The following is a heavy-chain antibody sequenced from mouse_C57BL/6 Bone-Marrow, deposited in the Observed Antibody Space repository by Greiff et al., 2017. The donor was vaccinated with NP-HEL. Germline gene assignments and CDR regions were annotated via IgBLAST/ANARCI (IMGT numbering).Heavy chain of an antibody. J-gene: IGHJ3*01. Sequence: QVQLQQPGAELVKPGASVKLSCKASGYTFTSYWMQWVKQRPGQGLEWIGEIDPSDSYTNYNQKFKGKATLTVDTSSSTAYMQLSSLTSEDSAVYYCARVYYGSGGFAYWGQGTLVTVSA. V-gene: IGHV1-50*01. CDR2: IDPSDSYT. CDR1: GYTFTSYW. CDR3: ARVYYGSGGFAY. D-gene: IGHD1-1*01.